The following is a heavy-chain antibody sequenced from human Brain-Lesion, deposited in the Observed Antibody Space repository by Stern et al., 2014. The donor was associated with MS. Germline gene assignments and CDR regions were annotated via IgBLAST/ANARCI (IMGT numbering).Heavy chain of an antibody. V-gene: IGHV3-72*01. J-gene: IGHJ6*02. D-gene: IGHD2/OR15-2a*01. CDR1: GFTFSDHF. Sequence: EVQLEESGGGLVQPGGSLRLSCAASGFTFSDHFIDWVRQAPGKGLEWVGRIRNKANSSSKEYAASVKGRFTFSRDDSKNSLFVQMNSLRIEDTAIYYCARDNKVYGIDFLGQGTSVTVSS. CDR3: ARDNKVYGIDF. CDR2: IRNKANSSSK.